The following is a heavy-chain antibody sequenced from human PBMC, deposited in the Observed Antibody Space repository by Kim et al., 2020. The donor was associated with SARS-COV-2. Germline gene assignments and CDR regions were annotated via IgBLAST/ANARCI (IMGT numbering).Heavy chain of an antibody. CDR3: ARGKDWLPDY. D-gene: IGHD3-9*01. Sequence: SETLSLTCAVYGGSFSGYYWSWIRQPPGKGLEWIGEINHSGSTNYNPSLKSRVTISVDTSKNQFSLKQSSVTAADTAVYYCARGKDWLPDYWGQGTLVTVSS. V-gene: IGHV4-34*01. CDR1: GGSFSGYY. CDR2: INHSGST. J-gene: IGHJ4*02.